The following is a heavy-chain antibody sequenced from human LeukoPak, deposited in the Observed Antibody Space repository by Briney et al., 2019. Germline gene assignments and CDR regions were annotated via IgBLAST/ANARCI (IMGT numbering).Heavy chain of an antibody. CDR1: GYTFTGYY. CDR2: INPNSGGT. V-gene: IGHV1-2*02. D-gene: IGHD2-2*01. CDR3: ATTFCSSTSCYFDY. J-gene: IGHJ4*02. Sequence: GASVKVSCKASGYTFTGYYMHWVRQAPGQGLEWMGWINPNSGGTNYAQKFQGRVTMTRDTSISTAYMELSRLKSDDTAVYYCATTFCSSTSCYFDYWGQGTLVTVSP.